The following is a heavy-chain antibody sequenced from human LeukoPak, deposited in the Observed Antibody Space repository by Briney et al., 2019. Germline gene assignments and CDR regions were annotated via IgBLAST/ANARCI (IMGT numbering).Heavy chain of an antibody. D-gene: IGHD6-13*01. CDR1: GFTLSSYS. CDR2: ISGSGGTT. V-gene: IGHV3-23*01. Sequence: GSLRLYCVASGFTLSSYSMSWVRQAPGTGLEWVSGISGSGGTTYYADSVKGRFTISRDESKSTMYLQMNNLRVEDTAVYYCAKSRVATGTFYFDYWGQGTLVTVSS. J-gene: IGHJ4*02. CDR3: AKSRVATGTFYFDY.